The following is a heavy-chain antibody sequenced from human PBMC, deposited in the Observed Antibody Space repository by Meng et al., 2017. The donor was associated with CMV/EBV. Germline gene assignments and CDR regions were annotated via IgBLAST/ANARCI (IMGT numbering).Heavy chain of an antibody. Sequence: GSLRLSCAVYGGSFSGYYWSWIRQPPGKGLEWIGEINHSGSTNYNPSLKSRVTISVDTSKNQFSLKLSSVTAADTAVYYCARGRGGSYPHPRPRWFDPWGQGTLVTV. CDR1: GGSFSGYY. CDR2: INHSGST. CDR3: ARGRGGSYPHPRPRWFDP. D-gene: IGHD1-26*01. V-gene: IGHV4-34*01. J-gene: IGHJ5*02.